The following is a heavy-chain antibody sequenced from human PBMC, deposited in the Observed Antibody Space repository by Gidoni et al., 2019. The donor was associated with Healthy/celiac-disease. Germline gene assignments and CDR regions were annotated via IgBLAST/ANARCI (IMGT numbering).Heavy chain of an antibody. CDR2: IYYSGST. D-gene: IGHD1-26*01. V-gene: IGHV4-31*03. CDR3: ARGRWKVGVGADAFDI. CDR1: GGSISSGGYS. J-gene: IGHJ3*02. Sequence: QVQLQESGPGLVKPSQTLSLTCTVSGGSISSGGYSWSWIRQHPGKGLEWIGYIYYSGSTYYNPSLKSRVTISGDTSKNQFSLKLSSVTAADTAVYYCARGRWKVGVGADAFDIWGQGTVVTVSS.